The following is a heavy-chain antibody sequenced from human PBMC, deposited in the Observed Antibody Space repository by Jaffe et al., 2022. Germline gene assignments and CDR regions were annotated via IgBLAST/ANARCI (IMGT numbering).Heavy chain of an antibody. V-gene: IGHV3-30*02. J-gene: IGHJ4*02. D-gene: IGHD3-10*01. CDR1: GFTLSNFA. CDR3: AKGKSPYADTFSSAFDS. CDR2: VRFDGTTE. Sequence: QVQLVESGGGVVQPGESLRLSCAASGFTLSNFAMHWVRQAPGHRPQWVASVRFDGTTEYYADSVKGRLTISRDIARNSLYLQMKSLIAEDTAVYYCAKGKSPYADTFSSAFDSWGWGTLVTVSS.